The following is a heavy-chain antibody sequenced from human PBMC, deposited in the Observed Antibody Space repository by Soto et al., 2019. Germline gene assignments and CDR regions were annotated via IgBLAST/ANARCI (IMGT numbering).Heavy chain of an antibody. CDR2: IIPIFGTA. CDR1: GGTFSSYA. Sequence: SVKVSCKASGGTFSSYAISWVRQAPGQGLEWMGGIIPIFGTANYAQKFQGRVTITADESTSTAYMELSSLRSEDTAVYYCARCIGRYYYYYYGMDVWGQGTTVTVSS. CDR3: ARCIGRYYYYYYGMDV. J-gene: IGHJ6*02. V-gene: IGHV1-69*13. D-gene: IGHD1-26*01.